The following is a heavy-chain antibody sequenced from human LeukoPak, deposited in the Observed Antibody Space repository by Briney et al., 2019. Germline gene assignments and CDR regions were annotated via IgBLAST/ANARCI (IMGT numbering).Heavy chain of an antibody. CDR2: IIPILGIA. Sequence: SVKVSCKASGGTFSSSAISWVRQAPGQGLEWMGRIIPILGIANYAQKFQGRVTITADTSTSTAYMELSSLRSEDTAVYYCARGDGYNSHAFDIWGQGTMVTVSS. CDR1: GGTFSSSA. V-gene: IGHV1-69*04. CDR3: ARGDGYNSHAFDI. J-gene: IGHJ3*02. D-gene: IGHD5-24*01.